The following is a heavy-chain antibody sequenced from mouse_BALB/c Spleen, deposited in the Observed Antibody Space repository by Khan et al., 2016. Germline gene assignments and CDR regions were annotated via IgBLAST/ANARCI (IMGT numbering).Heavy chain of an antibody. CDR1: GFNIKDYY. CDR3: ALYGSWFAY. Sequence: VRLQQSGAELVRPGALVKLSCKASGFNIKDYYMHWVKQRPEQGLEWIGWIDPENGNTIYDPKFQGKASITADTSSNKAYLQLSSLTSEDTAVYYCALYGSWFAYWGQGTLVTVSA. V-gene: IGHV14-1*02. J-gene: IGHJ3*01. D-gene: IGHD2-2*01. CDR2: IDPENGNT.